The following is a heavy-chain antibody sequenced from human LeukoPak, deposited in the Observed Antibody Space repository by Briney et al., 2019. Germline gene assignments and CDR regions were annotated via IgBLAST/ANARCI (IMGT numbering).Heavy chain of an antibody. J-gene: IGHJ6*03. CDR2: IKQDGSEK. D-gene: IGHD3-3*01. Sequence: GGSLRLSCAVSGFGLSSYWMSWVRQAPGRGLEWVANIKQDGSEKHYVDSVKGRFTISRDNAKNSLYLQMNSLRAEDTALYYCAREPHDFWSGNYMDVWGKGTTVTVSS. V-gene: IGHV3-7*01. CDR3: AREPHDFWSGNYMDV. CDR1: GFGLSSYW.